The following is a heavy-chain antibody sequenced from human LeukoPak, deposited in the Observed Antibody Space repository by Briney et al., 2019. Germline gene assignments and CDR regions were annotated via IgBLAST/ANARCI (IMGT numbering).Heavy chain of an antibody. J-gene: IGHJ4*02. Sequence: SETLSLTCTVSGGSISSSSYYWGWIRQPPGKGLEWIGSIYHSGSTHYNPSLKSRVTIFVDTSKNQFSLKLSSVTAADTAMYYCARQPYGPYCGGDCYQPYYFDYWGQGTLVTVSS. V-gene: IGHV4-39*01. D-gene: IGHD2-21*02. CDR1: GGSISSSSYY. CDR3: ARQPYGPYCGGDCYQPYYFDY. CDR2: IYHSGST.